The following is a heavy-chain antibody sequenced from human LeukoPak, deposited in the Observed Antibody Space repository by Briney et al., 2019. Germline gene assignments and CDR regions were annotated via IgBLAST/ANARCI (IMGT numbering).Heavy chain of an antibody. J-gene: IGHJ6*02. CDR3: ARGVGAKSYYYYYGMDV. CDR2: INHSGST. D-gene: IGHD1-26*01. V-gene: IGHV4-34*01. Sequence: SETLSLTCAVYGGSFSGYYWSWIRQPPGKGLEWIGEINHSGSTNYNPSLKSRVTISVDTSKNQFSLKLSSVTAADTAVYYCARGVGAKSYYYYYGMDVWGQGTTVTVSS. CDR1: GGSFSGYY.